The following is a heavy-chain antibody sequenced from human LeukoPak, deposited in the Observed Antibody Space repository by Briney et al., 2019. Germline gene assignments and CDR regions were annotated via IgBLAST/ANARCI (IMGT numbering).Heavy chain of an antibody. CDR1: GFTFSSYG. V-gene: IGHV3-33*01. D-gene: IGHD3-10*01. J-gene: IGHJ4*02. CDR3: ARQKGARFGEAQDTLFDY. Sequence: PGGSLRLSCAASGFTFSSYGMHWVRQAPGKGLEWVAVIWYDGSNKYYADSVKGRFTISRDNSKNTLYLQMNSLRAEDTAVYYCARQKGARFGEAQDTLFDYWGQGTLVTVSS. CDR2: IWYDGSNK.